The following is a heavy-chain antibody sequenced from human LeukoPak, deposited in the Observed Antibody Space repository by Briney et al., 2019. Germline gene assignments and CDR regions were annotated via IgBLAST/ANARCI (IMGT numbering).Heavy chain of an antibody. CDR2: ISGSGGST. D-gene: IGHD1-26*01. CDR3: AKDPQYSGSYYRDY. J-gene: IGHJ4*02. CDR1: GFTFSSYA. V-gene: IGHV3-23*01. Sequence: GGSLRLSCAASGFTFSSYAMSWVRQAPGKGLEWVSAISGSGGSTYSADSVKGRFTISRDNSKNTLYLQMNSLRAEDTAVYYCAKDPQYSGSYYRDYWGQGTLVTVSS.